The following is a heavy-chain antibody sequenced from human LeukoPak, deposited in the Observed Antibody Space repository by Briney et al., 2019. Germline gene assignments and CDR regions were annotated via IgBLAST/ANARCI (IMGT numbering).Heavy chain of an antibody. CDR1: DGSFSGYY. D-gene: IGHD3-10*01. J-gene: IGHJ4*02. CDR2: INHSGST. V-gene: IGHV4-34*01. Sequence: SETLSLTCAVYDGSFSGYYWSWIRQPPGKGLEWIGEINHSGSTNYNPSLKSRVTISVDTSKNQFSPKLSSVTAADTAVYYCARGKIWTTMVRGDAHFDYWGQGTLVTVSS. CDR3: ARGKIWTTMVRGDAHFDY.